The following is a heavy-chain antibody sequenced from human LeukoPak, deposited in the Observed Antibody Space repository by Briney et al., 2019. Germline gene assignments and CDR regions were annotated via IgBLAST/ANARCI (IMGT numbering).Heavy chain of an antibody. Sequence: PSETLSLTCTVSGGSISSSSYYWGWIRQPPGKGLEWIGSIYYSGSTYYNPSLESRVTISVDTSKNQFSLKLSSVTAADTAVYYCARLLYCSSTSCLYYFDYWGQGTLVTVSS. V-gene: IGHV4-39*01. CDR3: ARLLYCSSTSCLYYFDY. J-gene: IGHJ4*02. D-gene: IGHD2-2*01. CDR1: GGSISSSSYY. CDR2: IYYSGST.